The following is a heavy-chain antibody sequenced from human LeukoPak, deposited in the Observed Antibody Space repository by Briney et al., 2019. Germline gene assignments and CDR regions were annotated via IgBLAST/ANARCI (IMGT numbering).Heavy chain of an antibody. Sequence: ASVKVSCKTSGYTFTNYDINWVRQASGQGLEWMGWMNPNSGNTGYAQTFQGRVAMTRSTSISTAYMELSSLRFEDTAVYYCTRSVRNGHIDYWGQGTLVTVSS. J-gene: IGHJ4*02. V-gene: IGHV1-8*01. CDR3: TRSVRNGHIDY. D-gene: IGHD2-21*01. CDR2: MNPNSGNT. CDR1: GYTFTNYD.